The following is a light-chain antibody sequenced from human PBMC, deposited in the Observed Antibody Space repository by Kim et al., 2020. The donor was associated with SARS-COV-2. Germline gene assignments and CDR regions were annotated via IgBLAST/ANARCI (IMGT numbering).Light chain of an antibody. CDR3: QQNDNLPPYT. J-gene: IGKJ2*01. CDR2: DAS. CDR1: QDISNY. Sequence: ASVGDRVTITCQASQDISNYLNWYQQKPGKAPKLLIYDASNLETGVPSRFSGSGSGTDFTFTISSLQPEDIATYYCQQNDNLPPYTFGQGTKLEI. V-gene: IGKV1-33*01.